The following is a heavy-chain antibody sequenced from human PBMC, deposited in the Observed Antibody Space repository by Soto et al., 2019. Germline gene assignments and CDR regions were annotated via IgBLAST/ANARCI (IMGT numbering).Heavy chain of an antibody. CDR1: GISLTNSGVG. J-gene: IGHJ6*02. D-gene: IGHD3-9*01. Sequence: QITLTESGPTLVKPTQTLTLTCTFSGISLTNSGVGVSWIRQPPGKALEWLAVIYWDDAKHFSPSQKSRLTITKDTSKNQVVLTMTNMDSVDTATYFCAQMDFDLYGMDVWGQGTTVIVYS. V-gene: IGHV2-5*02. CDR2: IYWDDAK. CDR3: AQMDFDLYGMDV.